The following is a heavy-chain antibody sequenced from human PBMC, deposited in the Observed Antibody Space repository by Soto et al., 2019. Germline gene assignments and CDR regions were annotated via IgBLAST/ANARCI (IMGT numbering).Heavy chain of an antibody. V-gene: IGHV3-23*01. J-gene: IGHJ4*02. Sequence: EVQLLESGGGLVQPGGSLRLSCAASGFIFSNYAMNWVRQAPGKELEWVSAISGSGGSTYYAGSVEGRFTISRDNSKKTLYLQMNSLRAEDTAIYYCIQTIRYWGQGTLVTVSS. CDR3: IQTIRY. CDR2: ISGSGGST. CDR1: GFIFSNYA. D-gene: IGHD3-3*02.